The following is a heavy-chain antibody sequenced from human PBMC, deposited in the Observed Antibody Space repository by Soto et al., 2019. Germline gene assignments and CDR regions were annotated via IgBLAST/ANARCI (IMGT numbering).Heavy chain of an antibody. D-gene: IGHD3-10*01. CDR1: GFTFGDYV. J-gene: IGHJ4*02. V-gene: IGHV3-49*03. Sequence: PGGSLRLSCTASGFTFGDYVMSWFRQAPGKGLEWVSFIRSKAYGGKTEYAASVKGRFTVSRDDSKSIAYLQMNSLKTEDTAVYYCTMGYYGSGTYWGNYWGQGTLVTVSS. CDR3: TMGYYGSGTYWGNY. CDR2: IRSKAYGGKT.